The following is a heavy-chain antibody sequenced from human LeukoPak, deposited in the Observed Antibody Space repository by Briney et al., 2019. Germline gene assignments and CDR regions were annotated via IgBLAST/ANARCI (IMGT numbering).Heavy chain of an antibody. D-gene: IGHD7-27*01. Sequence: PSETLSLTCTVSGGSNSSYYWSWIRQPAGKGLEWIGRIYTSGSTNYNPSLKSRVTMSVDTSKNQFSLKLSSVTAADTAVYYCARELGNGYYYYYTDVWGKGTTVTVSS. CDR1: GGSNSSYY. V-gene: IGHV4-4*07. CDR2: IYTSGST. J-gene: IGHJ6*03. CDR3: ARELGNGYYYYYTDV.